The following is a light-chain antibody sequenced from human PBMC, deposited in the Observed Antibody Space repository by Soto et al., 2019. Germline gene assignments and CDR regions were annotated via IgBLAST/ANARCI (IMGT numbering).Light chain of an antibody. Sequence: DIQMTQSPSTLSASVGDRVTVTCRASQTIGSWLAWYQQKPGRAPKLLIFDASSLESGVPSRFSGNGSGTEFTLTISGLQPDDFASYYCQLYNSYSGMFGQGTKVDIK. V-gene: IGKV1-5*01. J-gene: IGKJ1*01. CDR2: DAS. CDR3: QLYNSYSGM. CDR1: QTIGSW.